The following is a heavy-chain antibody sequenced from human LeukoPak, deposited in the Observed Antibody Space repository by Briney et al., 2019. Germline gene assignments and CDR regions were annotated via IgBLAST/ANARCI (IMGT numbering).Heavy chain of an antibody. J-gene: IGHJ6*02. CDR1: GFTFSSYS. CDR2: ISSSSSSYI. V-gene: IGHV3-21*01. CDR3: ARAGGREVTPAGYYYYGMDV. Sequence: PGGSLRLSCAASGFTFSSYSMNWVRQAPGKGLEWVSSISSSSSSYIYYADSVKGRFTISRDNAKNSLYLQMNSLRAEDTAVYYCARAGGREVTPAGYYYYGMDVWGQGTTVTVSS. D-gene: IGHD4-11*01.